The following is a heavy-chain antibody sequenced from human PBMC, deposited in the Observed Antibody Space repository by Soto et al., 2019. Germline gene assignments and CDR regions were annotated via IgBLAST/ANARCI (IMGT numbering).Heavy chain of an antibody. V-gene: IGHV6-1*01. Sequence: QSQTLSLTCAISGDSVSSNSAAWNWIRQSPSRGLEWLGRTYYRSKWYNDYAVSVKSRITINPDTSKNQFSLQLNSVTPEDTAVYYCARGGIAARPTWFDPWGQGTLVTVSS. J-gene: IGHJ5*02. CDR2: TYYRSKWYN. CDR1: GDSVSSNSAA. D-gene: IGHD6-6*01. CDR3: ARGGIAARPTWFDP.